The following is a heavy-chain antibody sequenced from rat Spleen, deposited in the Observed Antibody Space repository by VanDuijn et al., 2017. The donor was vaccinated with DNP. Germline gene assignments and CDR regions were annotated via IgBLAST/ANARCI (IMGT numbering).Heavy chain of an antibody. V-gene: IGHV5-25*01. CDR2: ITTTGVNT. CDR1: GFTFSNSD. CDR3: ATPAYYVYKGDY. J-gene: IGHJ2*01. D-gene: IGHD1-6*01. Sequence: EVQLVESGGGLVQPGRSMILSCAASGFTFSNSDMAWVRQAPTKGLEWVATITTTGVNTYYRDSVKDRFTISRDNAKSTLFLQMDSLRSEDTATYYCATPAYYVYKGDYWGQGVMVTVSS.